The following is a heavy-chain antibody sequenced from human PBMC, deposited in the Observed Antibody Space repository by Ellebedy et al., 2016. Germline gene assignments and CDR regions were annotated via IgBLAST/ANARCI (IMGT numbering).Heavy chain of an antibody. J-gene: IGHJ4*02. CDR2: IYYSGST. CDR3: ARHKGTGITFWGIDY. D-gene: IGHD3-16*01. V-gene: IGHV4-39*01. Sequence: GSLRLSCTVSGGSISSSSYYWGWIRQPPGKGLEGIGSIYYSGSTYYNPSLKRRVTISVDTSKNQFSLKLSSVAAADTAVYYCARHKGTGITFWGIDYWGQGTLVTVSS. CDR1: GGSISSSSYY.